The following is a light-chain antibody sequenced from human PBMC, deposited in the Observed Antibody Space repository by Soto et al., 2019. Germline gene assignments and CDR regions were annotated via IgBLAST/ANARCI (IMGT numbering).Light chain of an antibody. J-gene: IGKJ1*01. CDR3: QHYGSSPRT. Sequence: EIVLTQSPGTLSLSLGETAILSCRTSQSVYSSYLAWYQQIPGQAPRLLIYSASSRAPGIPDRFSGSGSGTDFTLTISRLEPEDFAVYYCQHYGSSPRTFGQGTKVEIK. V-gene: IGKV3-20*01. CDR2: SAS. CDR1: QSVYSSY.